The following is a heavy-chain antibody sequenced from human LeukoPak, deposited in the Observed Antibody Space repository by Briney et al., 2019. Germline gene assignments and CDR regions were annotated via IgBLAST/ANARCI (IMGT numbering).Heavy chain of an antibody. V-gene: IGHV3-30-3*01. CDR3: ARDTTQYYYDSSGYPSYFDY. J-gene: IGHJ4*02. CDR2: ISYDGSNK. Sequence: PGGSLRLSCAASGLTFSSYAMHWVRQAPGKGLEWVAVISYDGSNKYYADSVKGRFTISRDNSKNTLYLQMNSLRAEDTAVYYCARDTTQYYYDSSGYPSYFDYWGQGTLVTVSS. D-gene: IGHD3-22*01. CDR1: GLTFSSYA.